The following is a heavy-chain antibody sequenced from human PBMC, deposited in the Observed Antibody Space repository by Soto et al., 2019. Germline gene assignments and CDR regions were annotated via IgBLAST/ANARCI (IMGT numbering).Heavy chain of an antibody. J-gene: IGHJ3*02. V-gene: IGHV3-30-3*01. CDR3: ARDRRWITMVRDKPGGAFDI. Sequence: QVQLVESGGGVVQPGRSLRLSCAASGFTFSSYAMHWVRQAPGKGLEWVAVISYDGSNKYYADSVKGRFTISRDNSKNTLYLQMNSLRAEDTAVYYCARDRRWITMVRDKPGGAFDIWGQGTMVTVSS. CDR1: GFTFSSYA. CDR2: ISYDGSNK. D-gene: IGHD3-10*01.